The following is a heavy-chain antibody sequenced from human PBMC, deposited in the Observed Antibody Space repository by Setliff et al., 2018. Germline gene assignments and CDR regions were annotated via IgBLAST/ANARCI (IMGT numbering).Heavy chain of an antibody. Sequence: SETLSLTCAVDRGSFSNFYLTWIRQSPGKGLEWIGEIHPTEGAKYNPSLQSRVTMSVDTSSKRHSLKLTSVTAADTAMYYCSRGQDNSKVGHDWGQGTLVTVS. D-gene: IGHD1-20*01. CDR2: IHPTEGA. J-gene: IGHJ4*02. CDR1: RGSFSNFY. V-gene: IGHV4-34*01. CDR3: SRGQDNSKVGHD.